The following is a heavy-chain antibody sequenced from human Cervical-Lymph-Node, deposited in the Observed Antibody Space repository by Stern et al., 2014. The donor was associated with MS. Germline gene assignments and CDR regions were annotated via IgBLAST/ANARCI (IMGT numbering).Heavy chain of an antibody. D-gene: IGHD1-14*01. V-gene: IGHV1-69*01. J-gene: IGHJ6*02. Sequence: VHLVESGAEVQKPGSSVKVSCKASGDTSNTDAIHWVRQAPGHGLEWMGGIIPVFGTPVYAQRFKGRVSIAADESTATDYMELSSLRSDDTAVYYCARGASSAAWYKHAVDAWGQGTTVTVSS. CDR1: GDTSNTDA. CDR3: ARGASSAAWYKHAVDA. CDR2: IIPVFGTP.